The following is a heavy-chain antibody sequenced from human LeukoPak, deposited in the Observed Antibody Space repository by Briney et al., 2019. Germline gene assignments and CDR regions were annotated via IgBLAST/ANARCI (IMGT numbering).Heavy chain of an antibody. J-gene: IGHJ4*01. Sequence: SETLSLTCTVSGGSISSYYWSWIRQPPGKGLEWIGYIYYSGSTNYNPSLKSRVTISVDTSKDQFSLKLSSVTAADTAVYYCARSPAHCYDSSGYSLGYFDYWGQGTLVTVSS. V-gene: IGHV4-59*08. D-gene: IGHD3-22*01. CDR2: IYYSGST. CDR3: ARSPAHCYDSSGYSLGYFDY. CDR1: GGSISSYY.